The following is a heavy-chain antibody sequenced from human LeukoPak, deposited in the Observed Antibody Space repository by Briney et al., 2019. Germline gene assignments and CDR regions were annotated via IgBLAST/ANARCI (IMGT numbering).Heavy chain of an antibody. Sequence: SETLSLTCAVYGGSFSGYYWSWIRQPPGKGPEWIGEINHSGSTNYNPSLKSRVTISVDTSKNQFSLKLSSVTAADTAVYYCARGAATPYYYYYYMDVWGKGTTVTVSS. CDR2: INHSGST. CDR1: GGSFSGYY. D-gene: IGHD2-15*01. V-gene: IGHV4-34*01. J-gene: IGHJ6*03. CDR3: ARGAATPYYYYYYMDV.